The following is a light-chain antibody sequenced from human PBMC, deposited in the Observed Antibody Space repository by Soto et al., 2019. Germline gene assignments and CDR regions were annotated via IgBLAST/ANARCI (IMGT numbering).Light chain of an antibody. V-gene: IGKV3-20*01. CDR3: QQYGSSPT. CDR1: QSVRSSY. Sequence: EIVLTQSPGTLSFSPGERATLSCRASQSVRSSYLAWYQQKPGQAPRLLMYGASSRATGIPDRFSGSGSGTDFTLTISRLEPEDFAVYYGQQYGSSPTFGQGTRLEMK. CDR2: GAS. J-gene: IGKJ5*01.